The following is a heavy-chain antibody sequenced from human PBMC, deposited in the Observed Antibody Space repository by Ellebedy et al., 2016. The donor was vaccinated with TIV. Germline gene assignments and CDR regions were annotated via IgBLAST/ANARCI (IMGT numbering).Heavy chain of an antibody. D-gene: IGHD3-22*01. J-gene: IGHJ4*02. V-gene: IGHV3-30*03. CDR2: ISYDGSTK. Sequence: PGGSLSLSCAASGFTFSSYGMHWVRQAPGKGLEWVAVISYDGSTKNYADPVKGRFTISRDNSKNTLYLQMNSLRAEDTAVYYCARDGITMIVVLTHFDYWGQGTLVTVSS. CDR3: ARDGITMIVVLTHFDY. CDR1: GFTFSSYG.